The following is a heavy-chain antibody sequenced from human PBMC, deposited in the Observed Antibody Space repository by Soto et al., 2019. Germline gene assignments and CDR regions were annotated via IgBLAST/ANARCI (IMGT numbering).Heavy chain of an antibody. CDR2: IYYSGST. D-gene: IGHD2-2*02. J-gene: IGHJ6*02. CDR3: ARGTYCSSTSCYRPYYYYGMDV. CDR1: GGSVSSGSYY. Sequence: SETLSLTCAVSGGSVSSGSYYWSWIRQPPGKGLEWIGYIYYSGSTNYNPSLKSRVTISVDTSKNQFSLKLSSVTAADTAVYYCARGTYCSSTSCYRPYYYYGMDVWGQGTTVTVSS. V-gene: IGHV4-61*01.